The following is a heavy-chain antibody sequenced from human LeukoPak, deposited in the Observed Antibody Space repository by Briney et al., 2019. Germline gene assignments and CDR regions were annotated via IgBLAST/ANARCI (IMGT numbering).Heavy chain of an antibody. CDR2: INPNSGGT. V-gene: IGHV1-2*02. J-gene: IGHJ4*02. D-gene: IGHD5-18*01. Sequence: ASVKVSCKASGYTFTVYYMHWVRQAPGQGLEWMGWINPNSGGTNYAQKFQGRVTMTRDTSISTAYMELSRLRSDDTAVYYCARVSEGMVTVHDYWGQGTLVTVSS. CDR3: ARVSEGMVTVHDY. CDR1: GYTFTVYY.